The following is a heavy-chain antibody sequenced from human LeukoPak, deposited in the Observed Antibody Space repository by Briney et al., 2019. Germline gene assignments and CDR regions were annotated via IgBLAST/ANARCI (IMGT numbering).Heavy chain of an antibody. J-gene: IGHJ5*02. CDR2: ISSTGGST. CDR3: VKDQHCSTISCATRTGFDP. V-gene: IGHV3-64D*06. D-gene: IGHD2-2*01. Sequence: GGSLRLSCSASGFTFSNYAMHWARHAPGKGLEFVSGISSTGGSTNYPDSVKDRFSISRDNSKNTLYLQMTSLRADDTAVYYCVKDQHCSTISCATRTGFDPWGQGTSVTVSS. CDR1: GFTFSNYA.